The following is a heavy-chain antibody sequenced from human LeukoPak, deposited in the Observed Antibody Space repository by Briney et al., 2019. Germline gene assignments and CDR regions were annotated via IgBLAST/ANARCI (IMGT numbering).Heavy chain of an antibody. CDR1: GFTFSSFG. Sequence: GGSLRLSCAASGFTFSSFGMSWVRQSPETGLEWVSVSGGSGGATHYAESVRGRFTISRDDSKNTLYLEMNRLRADDTAVYYCAKGKDFNGYYVDSWGQGTLVTVSS. J-gene: IGHJ4*02. CDR2: SGGSGGAT. CDR3: AKGKDFNGYYVDS. D-gene: IGHD3-3*01. V-gene: IGHV3-23*01.